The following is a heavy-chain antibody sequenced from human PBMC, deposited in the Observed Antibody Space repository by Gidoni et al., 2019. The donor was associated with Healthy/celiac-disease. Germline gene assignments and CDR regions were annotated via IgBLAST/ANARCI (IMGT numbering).Heavy chain of an antibody. CDR3: ARDRHKKGFDY. CDR2: IKQEGSEK. J-gene: IGHJ4*02. V-gene: IGHV3-7*01. CDR1: GFTFSSYW. Sequence: EVQLVESGGGLVQPGGSLRLSCAASGFTFSSYWMSWVRQAPGKGLEWGANIKQEGSEKYYVDSVKGRFTISRDNAKNSLYLQMNSLRAEDTAVYYCARDRHKKGFDYWGQGTLVTVSS.